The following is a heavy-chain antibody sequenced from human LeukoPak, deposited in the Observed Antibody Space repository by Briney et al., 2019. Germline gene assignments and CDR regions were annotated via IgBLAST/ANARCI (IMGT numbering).Heavy chain of an antibody. D-gene: IGHD3-16*01. CDR2: INHNGNVN. J-gene: IGHJ6*02. V-gene: IGHV3-7*03. Sequence: PEGSLRLSCAASGFTFSSYWTNWARQAPGKGLEWVASINHNGNVNYYVDSVKGRFTISRDNAKNSLYLQMSNLRAEDTAVYFCARGGGLDVWGQGATVTVSS. CDR1: GFTFSSYW. CDR3: ARGGGLDV.